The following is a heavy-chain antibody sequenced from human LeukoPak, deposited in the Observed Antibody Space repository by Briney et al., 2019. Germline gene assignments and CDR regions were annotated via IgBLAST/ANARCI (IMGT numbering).Heavy chain of an antibody. D-gene: IGHD5-12*01. CDR1: GYTFTSYG. J-gene: IGHJ4*02. CDR2: ISAYNGNT. Sequence: ASVKVSCTASGYTFTSYGISWVRQAPGQGLEWMGWISAYNGNTNYAQKFQGRVTMTTDTSTSTAYMELRSLRSDDTAVYYCARDRGPTTVATIDYWGQGTLVNVSS. CDR3: ARDRGPTTVATIDY. V-gene: IGHV1-18*01.